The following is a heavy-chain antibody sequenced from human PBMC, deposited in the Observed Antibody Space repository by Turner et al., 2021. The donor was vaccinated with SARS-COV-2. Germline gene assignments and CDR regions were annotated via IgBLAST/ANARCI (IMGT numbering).Heavy chain of an antibody. CDR1: GFTFSNYS. CDR2: ISNRSSYI. V-gene: IGHV3-21*01. CDR3: ANNYPH. D-gene: IGHD3-10*01. J-gene: IGHJ4*02. Sequence: EVHLVQSGGGLVKPVGSLTLSCAAAGFTFSNYSMNWVRQAPGKGLEWVSTISNRSSYIYYADSVEGRFTISRDNAKNSLYLQKNSLRAEDTAVYYCANNYPHWGQGTLVTVSS.